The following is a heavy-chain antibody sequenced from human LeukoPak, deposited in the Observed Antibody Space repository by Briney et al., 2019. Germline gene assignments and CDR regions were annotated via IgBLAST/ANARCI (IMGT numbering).Heavy chain of an antibody. Sequence: GSSVKVSCKASGGTFSSYAISWVRQAPGQGLEWMGRIIPILGMANYAQKFQGRVTITADKSTSTAYMELSSLRSEDTAVYYCARTDYGGYWFDPWGQGTLVTVSS. CDR2: IIPILGMA. CDR3: ARTDYGGYWFDP. J-gene: IGHJ5*02. V-gene: IGHV1-69*04. D-gene: IGHD4-17*01. CDR1: GGTFSSYA.